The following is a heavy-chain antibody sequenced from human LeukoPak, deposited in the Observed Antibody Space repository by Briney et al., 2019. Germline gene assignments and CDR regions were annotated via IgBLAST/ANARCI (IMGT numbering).Heavy chain of an antibody. V-gene: IGHV1-18*01. CDR3: ARDAVAGLPPLDAFDI. Sequence: GASVKVSCKASGHTFTSYAISWVRQAPGQGLEWMGWISAYNGNTNYAQKLQGRVTMTTDTSTSTAYMELRSLRSDDTAMYYCARDAVAGLPPLDAFDIWGQGTMVTVSS. J-gene: IGHJ3*02. CDR1: GHTFTSYA. D-gene: IGHD6-19*01. CDR2: ISAYNGNT.